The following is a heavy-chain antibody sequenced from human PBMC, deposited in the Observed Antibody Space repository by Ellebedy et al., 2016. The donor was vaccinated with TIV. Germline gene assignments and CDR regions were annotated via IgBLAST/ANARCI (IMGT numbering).Heavy chain of an antibody. J-gene: IGHJ5*01. Sequence: GESLKISCAASGFTFSSYSMSWVRQAPGKGLQWVSSISSGRSYIYYADSVKGRFTISRDNAKNSLYLQMNSLRAEDTAVYYSARAPHPHHPNWFDSWGQGILVTVSS. D-gene: IGHD1-14*01. CDR2: ISSGRSYI. V-gene: IGHV3-21*01. CDR3: ARAPHPHHPNWFDS. CDR1: GFTFSSYS.